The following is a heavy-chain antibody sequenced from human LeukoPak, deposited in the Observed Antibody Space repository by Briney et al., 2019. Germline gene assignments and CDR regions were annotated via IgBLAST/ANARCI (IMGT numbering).Heavy chain of an antibody. CDR3: ARDGEAVEMAY. D-gene: IGHD5-24*01. CDR2: ISYDGSNK. V-gene: IGHV3-30*03. J-gene: IGHJ4*02. Sequence: GRSLRLSCAASGFTFSSYGMHWVRQAPGKGLEWVAVISYDGSNKYYADSVKGRFTISRDNSKNTLYLQMNSLRAEDTAVYYCARDGEAVEMAYWGQGSLVTVSS. CDR1: GFTFSSYG.